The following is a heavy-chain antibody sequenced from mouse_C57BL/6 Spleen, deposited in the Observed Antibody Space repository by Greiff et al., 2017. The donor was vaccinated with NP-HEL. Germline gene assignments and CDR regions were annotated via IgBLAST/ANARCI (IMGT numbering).Heavy chain of an antibody. Sequence: QVQLQQPGTELVKPGASVKLSCKASGYTFTSYWMHWVKQRPGQGLEWIGNINPSNGGPNYNATFKSKATLTVDKSSSTAYMQLSSLTSEDSAVYYCARDYYGSSYWFAYWGQGTLVTVSA. J-gene: IGHJ3*01. CDR2: INPSNGGP. CDR1: GYTFTSYW. D-gene: IGHD1-1*01. CDR3: ARDYYGSSYWFAY. V-gene: IGHV1-53*01.